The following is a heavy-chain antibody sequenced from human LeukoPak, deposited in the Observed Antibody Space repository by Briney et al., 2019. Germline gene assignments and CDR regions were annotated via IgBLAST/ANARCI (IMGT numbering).Heavy chain of an antibody. D-gene: IGHD3-22*01. CDR2: MYYSGST. V-gene: IGHV4-39*07. J-gene: IGHJ4*02. CDR3: ARTPIYYYDNSGYYN. Sequence: SETLSLTCTVPGGSISSSSHYWVWIRQPPGKGLEWIGSMYYSGSTNYNPSLKSRVTMSVDTSKNQFSLKLSSVTAADTAVYYCARTPIYYYDNSGYYNWGQGTLVTVSS. CDR1: GGSISSSSHY.